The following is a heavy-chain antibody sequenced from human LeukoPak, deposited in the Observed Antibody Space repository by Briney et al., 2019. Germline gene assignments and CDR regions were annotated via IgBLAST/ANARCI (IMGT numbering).Heavy chain of an antibody. CDR3: ARDGLYCSSTSCYDY. V-gene: IGHV1-69*05. CDR2: IIPIFGTA. D-gene: IGHD2-2*01. J-gene: IGHJ4*02. Sequence: GSSVKVSCKASGGTFSSYAISWVRQAPGQGLEWMGGIIPIFGTANYAQKFQGRVTITTDESTSTAYMELSSLRSEDTAVYYCARDGLYCSSTSCYDYWGQGTLVTVSS. CDR1: GGTFSSYA.